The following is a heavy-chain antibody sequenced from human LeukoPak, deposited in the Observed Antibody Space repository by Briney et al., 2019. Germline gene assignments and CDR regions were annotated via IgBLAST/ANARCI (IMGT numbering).Heavy chain of an antibody. Sequence: ASVKVSCKASGGTFSSYAISWVRQAPGQGLEWMGGVIPIFGTANYAQKFQGRVTITADESTSTAYMELSSLRSEDTAVYYCARESSGSYSGFDYWGQGTLVTVSS. CDR2: VIPIFGTA. CDR3: ARESSGSYSGFDY. CDR1: GGTFSSYA. V-gene: IGHV1-69*13. J-gene: IGHJ4*02. D-gene: IGHD1-26*01.